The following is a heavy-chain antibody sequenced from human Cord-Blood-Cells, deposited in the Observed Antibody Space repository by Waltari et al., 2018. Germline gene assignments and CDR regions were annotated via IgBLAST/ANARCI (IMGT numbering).Heavy chain of an antibody. CDR3: ARGEYSSSHIQH. CDR1: GFTVSSNY. D-gene: IGHD6-6*01. V-gene: IGHV3-66*01. CDR2: IYSGGIT. J-gene: IGHJ1*01. Sequence: EVQLVESGGGLVQPGGSLRLSCAASGFTVSSNYMSWVRQAPGKGLEWVSVIYSGGITYYADSVKGRFTISRDNSKNTLYLQMNSLRAEDTAVYYCARGEYSSSHIQHWGQGTLVTVSS.